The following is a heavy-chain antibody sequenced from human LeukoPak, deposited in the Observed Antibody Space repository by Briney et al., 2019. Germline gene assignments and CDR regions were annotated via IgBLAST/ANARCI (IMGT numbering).Heavy chain of an antibody. CDR2: ISGSVGST. D-gene: IGHD3-22*01. CDR3: AKSLGVRDYYYDSSGYYYFDY. V-gene: IGHV3-23*01. CDR1: GFTFSSYA. Sequence: GGSLRLSCAASGFTFSSYAISWVPQAPRKGLEWGSPISGSVGSTYYADSVKGRFTISRENSKNTLYLQMNSLRAEDTAVYYCAKSLGVRDYYYDSSGYYYFDYWGQGTLVTVSS. J-gene: IGHJ4*02.